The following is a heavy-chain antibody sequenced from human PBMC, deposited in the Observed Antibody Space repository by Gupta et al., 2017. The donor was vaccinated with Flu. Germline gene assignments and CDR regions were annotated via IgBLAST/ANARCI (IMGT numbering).Heavy chain of an antibody. CDR3: ARGRRGMDV. V-gene: IGHV4-34*01. Sequence: QVQLQQWGAGLLKPSETLSLTCAGYGGSFSGYYWTWIRQPLGKGLEWIGEIHHSGSTNYNPSLKSRVTISLDTPKNQFSLKLTSVTAADTAGYYCARGRRGMDVWGQGTTVIVSS. J-gene: IGHJ6*02. CDR1: GGSFSGYY. CDR2: IHHSGST.